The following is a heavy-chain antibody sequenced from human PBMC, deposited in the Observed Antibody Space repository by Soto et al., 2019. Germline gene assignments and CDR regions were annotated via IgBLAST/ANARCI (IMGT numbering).Heavy chain of an antibody. Sequence: SETLSLNCTVSGGSISSSSSYWGWIRQPPGKGMEWIASMSSSGSTYHNPCLTSPVTFSVDTSQRGFSLKLTSVPAPATGLYYCARHWVPRVYAPIPACFDSWGQGILLPVSS. J-gene: IGHJ4*02. V-gene: IGHV4-39*01. CDR3: ARHWVPRVYAPIPACFDS. D-gene: IGHD5-12*01. CDR1: GGSISSSSSY. CDR2: MSSSGST.